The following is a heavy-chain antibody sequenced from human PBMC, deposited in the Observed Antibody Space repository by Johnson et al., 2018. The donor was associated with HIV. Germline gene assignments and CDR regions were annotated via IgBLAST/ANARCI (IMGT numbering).Heavy chain of an antibody. Sequence: VQLVESGGDLVQPGGSLRLSCAASGFTFSSYAMSWVRQAPGKGLEWVSAISGSGGSTYSADSVKGRFPISRDNSKNTLYLQMNSLRAEDTAVYYCAKSSRVSTTFDAFDIWGQGTMVTVSS. D-gene: IGHD1-26*01. J-gene: IGHJ3*02. V-gene: IGHV3-23*04. CDR3: AKSSRVSTTFDAFDI. CDR1: GFTFSSYA. CDR2: ISGSGGST.